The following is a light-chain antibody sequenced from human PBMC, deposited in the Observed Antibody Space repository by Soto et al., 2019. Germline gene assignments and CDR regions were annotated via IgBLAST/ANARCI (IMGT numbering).Light chain of an antibody. CDR3: LLSYTGRLYV. CDR2: DTD. J-gene: IGLJ1*01. CDR1: TVPVTNGHF. V-gene: IGLV7-46*01. Sequence: QTVVTQEPSVTVSPGGTVTLTCGSRTVPVTNGHFPYRFQQKPGQAPRPLIYDTDNKHSWTPARFSASLLGDKAALTLSGALPEDEADYYCLLSYTGRLYVFGPGTKVTVL.